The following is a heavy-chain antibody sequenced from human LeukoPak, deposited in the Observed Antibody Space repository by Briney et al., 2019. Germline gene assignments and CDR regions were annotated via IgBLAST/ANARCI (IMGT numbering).Heavy chain of an antibody. CDR1: GGSFSGYY. CDR2: INHSGST. V-gene: IGHV4-34*01. Sequence: SETLSLTCAVYGGSFSGYYWSWIRQPPGKGLEWIGEINHSGSTNYNPSLKSRVTISVDTSKNQFSLKLGSVTAADTAVYYCARGRSIGDSSSWYFAFDIWGQGTMVTVSS. CDR3: ARGRSIGDSSSWYFAFDI. D-gene: IGHD6-13*01. J-gene: IGHJ3*02.